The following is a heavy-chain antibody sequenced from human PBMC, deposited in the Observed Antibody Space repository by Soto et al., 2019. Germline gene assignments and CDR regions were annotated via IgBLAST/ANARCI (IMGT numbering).Heavy chain of an antibody. Sequence: QVQLVESGGGLVKPGGSLRLSCAASGFTFSDYYMSWIRQAPGTGLEWVSYISSSSSYTNYADSVKGRFTISRDNAKNSLYLQMNSLRAEDTAVYYCARPLPWGTVTHNWFDPWGQGTLVTVSS. V-gene: IGHV3-11*05. J-gene: IGHJ5*02. CDR1: GFTFSDYY. CDR3: ARPLPWGTVTHNWFDP. CDR2: ISSSSSYT. D-gene: IGHD4-17*01.